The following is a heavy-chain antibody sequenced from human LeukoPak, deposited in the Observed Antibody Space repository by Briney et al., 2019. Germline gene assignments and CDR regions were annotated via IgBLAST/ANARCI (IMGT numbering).Heavy chain of an antibody. D-gene: IGHD3-10*01. CDR1: GYTFTGYY. J-gene: IGHJ6*03. V-gene: IGHV1-2*02. CDR3: ARGVSRLYYYYMDV. CDR2: INPNSGGT. Sequence: GALVKVSCKASGYTFTGYYMHWVRQAPGQGLEWMGWINPNSGGTNYAQKFQGRVTMTRDTSISTAYMELSRLRSDDTAVYYCARGVSRLYYYYMDVWGKGTTVTVSS.